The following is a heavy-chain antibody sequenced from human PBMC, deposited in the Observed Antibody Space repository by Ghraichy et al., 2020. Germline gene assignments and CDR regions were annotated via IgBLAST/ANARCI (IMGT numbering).Heavy chain of an antibody. D-gene: IGHD1-14*01. Sequence: SGPTLVKPTQTLTLTCTFSGFSLSTSGVGVGWIRQPPGKALEWLALIYWNDDKRYSPSLKSRLTITKDTSKNQVVLTMTNMDPVDTATYYCAHGGYRPEQTHKPGGNYFDYWGQGTLVTVSS. CDR2: IYWNDDK. J-gene: IGHJ4*02. CDR3: AHGGYRPEQTHKPGGNYFDY. CDR1: GFSLSTSGVG. V-gene: IGHV2-5*01.